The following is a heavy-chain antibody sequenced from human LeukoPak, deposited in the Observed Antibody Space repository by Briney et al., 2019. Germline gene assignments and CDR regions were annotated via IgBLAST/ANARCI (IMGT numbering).Heavy chain of an antibody. CDR2: INHSGST. CDR3: AVITYYFDY. Sequence: PSETLSLTCAVYGGPFSGYYWSWIRQPPGKGLEWIGEINHSGSTNYNPSLKSRVTISVDTSKNQFSLKLSSVTAADTAVYYCAVITYYFDYWGQGTLVTVSS. D-gene: IGHD3-16*02. CDR1: GGPFSGYY. V-gene: IGHV4-34*01. J-gene: IGHJ4*02.